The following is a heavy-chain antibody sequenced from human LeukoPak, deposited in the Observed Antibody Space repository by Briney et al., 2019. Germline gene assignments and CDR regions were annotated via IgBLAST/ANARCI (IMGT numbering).Heavy chain of an antibody. V-gene: IGHV3-53*01. D-gene: IGHD2-15*01. CDR3: ARELGYCSGASCYFKYYGMDV. J-gene: IGHJ6*02. CDR2: IYSGGST. Sequence: PGGSLRLSCAVSGFTVSSNYMSWVRQAPGKGLEWVSVIYSGGSTYYADSVKGRFTISRDNSKNTLYLQTNSLRAEDTAVYYCARELGYCSGASCYFKYYGMDVWGQGTTVTVFS. CDR1: GFTVSSNY.